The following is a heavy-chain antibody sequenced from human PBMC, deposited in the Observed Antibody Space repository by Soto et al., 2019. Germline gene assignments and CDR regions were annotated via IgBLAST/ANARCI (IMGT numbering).Heavy chain of an antibody. J-gene: IGHJ6*04. CDR2: FSSSSSYI. CDR1: AFTFSSYS. V-gene: IGHV3-21*01. Sequence: PRGSLRLSCAVSAFTFSSYSLNWFRPAPGKGLEWVSSFSSSSSYIYYADSVKGRFTISRDNAKNSLYLQMNSLKDEDTAVYYCARDWRAGSFAVGYYYYCMCGWGRGPTVTVAS. CDR3: ARDWRAGSFAVGYYYYCMCG. D-gene: IGHD3-16*01.